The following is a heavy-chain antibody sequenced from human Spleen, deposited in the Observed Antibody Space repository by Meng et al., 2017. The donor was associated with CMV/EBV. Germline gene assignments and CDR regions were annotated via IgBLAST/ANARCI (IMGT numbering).Heavy chain of an antibody. V-gene: IGHV1-2*02. J-gene: IGHJ4*02. CDR1: GYTFTSYY. CDR2: INTYSGGT. Sequence: ASVKVSCKASGYTFTSYYMHWVRQAPGQGLEWMGCINTYSGGTNYAQNFQGRVTMTRDTSISTAYMELSRLRSDDTAVYYCASPSGATTAFDYWGQGTLVTVSS. CDR3: ASPSGATTAFDY. D-gene: IGHD5-24*01.